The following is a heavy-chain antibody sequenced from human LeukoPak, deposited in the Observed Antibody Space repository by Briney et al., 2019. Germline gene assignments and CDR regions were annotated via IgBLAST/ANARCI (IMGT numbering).Heavy chain of an antibody. D-gene: IGHD2-2*01. J-gene: IGHJ6*03. Sequence: GGSLRLSCAASAFSFNTYAMNWVRQAPGKGLEWVSYISSSSGTTYYADSVKGRFTISRDNAKNSLFLQMNSLRAEDTAVYYCAREGSYCSSTSCQGSHYYFYYYMDVRGKGTMVTVSS. CDR2: ISSSSGTT. CDR3: AREGSYCSSTSCQGSHYYFYYYMDV. V-gene: IGHV3-48*01. CDR1: AFSFNTYA.